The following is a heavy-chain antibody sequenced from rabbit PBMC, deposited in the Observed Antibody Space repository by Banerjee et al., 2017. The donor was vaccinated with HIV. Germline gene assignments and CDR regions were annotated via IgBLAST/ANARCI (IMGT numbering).Heavy chain of an antibody. CDR3: ARDTDGYAGYSYATEFNL. D-gene: IGHD6-1*01. Sequence: QEQLVESGGGLVQPEGSLTLTCTASGFSFSSSYYMCWVRQAPGKGLEWIACIYAGSSGSTYYASWAKGRFTISKTSSTTVTLQMTSLTAADTATYFCARDTDGYAGYSYATEFNLWGPGTLVTVS. CDR1: GFSFSSSYY. J-gene: IGHJ4*01. V-gene: IGHV1S45*01. CDR2: IYAGSSGST.